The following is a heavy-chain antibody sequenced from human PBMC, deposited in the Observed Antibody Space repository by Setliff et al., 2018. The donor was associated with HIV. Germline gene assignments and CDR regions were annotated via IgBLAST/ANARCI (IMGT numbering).Heavy chain of an antibody. V-gene: IGHV5-51*01. CDR1: GYSFTSYW. D-gene: IGHD3-22*01. Sequence: PGESLKISCKGSGYSFTSYWIGWVRQMPGKGLEWMGIIYPGDSDTRYSPSFQGQVTISADKSISTAYLQWSSLKASDTAIYYCARRKSEDSGYGPRYYDFWGQGTLVTV. CDR3: ARRKSEDSGYGPRYYDF. CDR2: IYPGDSDT. J-gene: IGHJ4*02.